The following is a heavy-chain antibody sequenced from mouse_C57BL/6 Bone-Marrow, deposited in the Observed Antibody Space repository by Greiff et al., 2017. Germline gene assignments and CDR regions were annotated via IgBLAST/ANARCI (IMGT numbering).Heavy chain of an antibody. CDR3: AGYDGYTWFAY. J-gene: IGHJ3*01. CDR2: IDPSDSES. V-gene: IGHV1-52*01. Sequence: QVQLQQPGAELVRPGSSVKLSCKASGYTFTSYWMHWVKQRPIQGLEWIGNIDPSDSESHYNQKFKDKATLTVDKSSSTAYMQLSSLTSEDSAVYYCAGYDGYTWFAYWGKGTLVTVSA. D-gene: IGHD2-3*01. CDR1: GYTFTSYW.